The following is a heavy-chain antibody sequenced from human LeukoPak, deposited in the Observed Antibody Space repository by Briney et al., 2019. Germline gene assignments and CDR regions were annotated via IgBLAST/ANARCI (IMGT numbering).Heavy chain of an antibody. Sequence: GGSLRLSCAASGFTVSSNYMSWVRQAPGKGLEWVSSISSSSSTIYYADSVKGRFTISRDNGKNSLYLQMNSLRAEDTAVYYCASQLGDASDIWGQGTMVTVSS. CDR2: ISSSSSTI. CDR3: ASQLGDASDI. J-gene: IGHJ3*02. CDR1: GFTVSSNY. V-gene: IGHV3-48*01. D-gene: IGHD6-13*01.